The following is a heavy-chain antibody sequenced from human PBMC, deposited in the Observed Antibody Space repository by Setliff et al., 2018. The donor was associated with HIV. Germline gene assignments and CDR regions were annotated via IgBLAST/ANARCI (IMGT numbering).Heavy chain of an antibody. D-gene: IGHD4-4*01. CDR2: ISAYTGNT. J-gene: IGHJ4*02. V-gene: IGHV1-18*01. CDR1: GYTFKTYG. CDR3: ARVPTTAIYDY. Sequence: GASVKVSCKASGYTFKTYGMTWVRQAPGQGLEWIGWISAYTGNTNYAQKFQGRVTMTTDTSPGTAYMELRSLRSDDTAVYYCARVPTTAIYDYWGQGTRVTVSS.